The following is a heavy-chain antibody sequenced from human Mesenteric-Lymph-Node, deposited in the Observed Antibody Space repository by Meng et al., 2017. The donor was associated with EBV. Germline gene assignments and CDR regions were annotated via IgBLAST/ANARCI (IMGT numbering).Heavy chain of an antibody. CDR2: IYYSGSP. J-gene: IGHJ2*01. CDR3: ARGSWSDPVGLDL. V-gene: IGHV4-30-4*01. CDR1: GVSISSGDYY. Sequence: QVQLQESGPGLVKPSQTLSLTCTVSGVSISSGDYYWSWVRQPPGKGLEWIGYIYYSGSPYSDPSLKSRLTISVDTSKNQFSLKLNSVTAADTAVYYCARGSWSDPVGLDLWGRGTLVTAPQ. D-gene: IGHD2-15*01.